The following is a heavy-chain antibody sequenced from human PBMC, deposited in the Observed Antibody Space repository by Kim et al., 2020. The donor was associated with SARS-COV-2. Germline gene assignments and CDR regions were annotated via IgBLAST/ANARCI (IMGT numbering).Heavy chain of an antibody. D-gene: IGHD2-2*01. J-gene: IGHJ3*02. CDR1: GYTFTGYY. V-gene: IGHV1-2*02. CDR2: INPNSGGT. CDR3: ASLLGYCSSTSCYADAFDI. Sequence: ASVKVSCKASGYTFTGYYMHWVRQAPGQGLEWMGWINPNSGGTNYAQKFQGRVTMTRDTSISTAYMELSRLRSDDTAVYYCASLLGYCSSTSCYADAFDIWGQGTMVTVSS.